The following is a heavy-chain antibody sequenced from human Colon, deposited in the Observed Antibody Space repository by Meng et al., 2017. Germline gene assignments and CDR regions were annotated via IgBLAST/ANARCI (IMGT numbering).Heavy chain of an antibody. CDR2: VKSTTDGGTT. CDR1: GFNFKNTW. CDR3: TTDDNSGYDLGDWFDP. Sequence: GGSLRLSCAASGFNFKNTWISWVRQAPGKGLEWVGRVKSTTDGGTTDYAAPVKGRFTISREDSENMVYLQMNSLKSEDTAVYYCTTDDNSGYDLGDWFDPWGQGTRVTVSS. V-gene: IGHV3-15*01. D-gene: IGHD3-22*01. J-gene: IGHJ5*01.